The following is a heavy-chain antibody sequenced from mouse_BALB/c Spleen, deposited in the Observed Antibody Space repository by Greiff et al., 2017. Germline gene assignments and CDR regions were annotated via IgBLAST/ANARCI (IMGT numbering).Heavy chain of an antibody. D-gene: IGHD2-4*01. J-gene: IGHJ4*01. Sequence: LQQPGSELVRPGASVKLSCKASGYTFTSYWMHWVKQRPGQGLEWIGNIDPGSGSTNYDEKFKSKATLTVDTSSSTAYMQLSSLTSEDSAVYYCTRGGLRPLYAMDYWGQGTSVTVSS. CDR2: IDPGSGST. CDR3: TRGGLRPLYAMDY. V-gene: IGHV1S22*01. CDR1: GYTFTSYW.